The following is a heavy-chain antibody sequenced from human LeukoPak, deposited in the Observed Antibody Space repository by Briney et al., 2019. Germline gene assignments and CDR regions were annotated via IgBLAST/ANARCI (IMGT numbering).Heavy chain of an antibody. V-gene: IGHV1-69*13. CDR3: ARDVGAYGDYLPLNWFDP. CDR2: IIPKFDRA. J-gene: IGHJ5*02. Sequence: SVNVSCKASGDTFSSYAIDWVRQAPGQGLEWMGGIIPKFDRASYAEEFQDRITITADESTSTAYMELSSLRSEDTAVYYCARDVGAYGDYLPLNWFDPWGQGTLVTVSS. CDR1: GDTFSSYA. D-gene: IGHD4-17*01.